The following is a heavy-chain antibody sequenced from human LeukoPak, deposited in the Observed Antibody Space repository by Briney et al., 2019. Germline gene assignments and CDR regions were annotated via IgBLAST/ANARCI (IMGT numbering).Heavy chain of an antibody. D-gene: IGHD6-19*01. CDR2: IYYSGGT. Sequence: SETLSLTCTVSGGSISSYYWNWIRQSPGKGLEWIGDIYYSGGTNYNPSLKGRVTISVDTSKNQFSLRLTSVTAADTAVYYCAREGMAVGFARFPIFNYWGQGTLVTVSS. CDR1: GGSISSYY. J-gene: IGHJ4*02. CDR3: AREGMAVGFARFPIFNY. V-gene: IGHV4-59*01.